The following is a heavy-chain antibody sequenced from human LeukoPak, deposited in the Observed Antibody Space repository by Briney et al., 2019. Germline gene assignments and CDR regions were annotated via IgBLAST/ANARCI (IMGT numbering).Heavy chain of an antibody. CDR3: ARGYDYGDYYYYYMDV. CDR1: GGSFSGYY. J-gene: IGHJ6*03. D-gene: IGHD4-17*01. CDR2: INHSGST. Sequence: SETLSLTCAVYGGSFSGYYRSWIRQPPGRGLEWIGEINHSGSTNYNPSLKSRVTISVDTSKNQFSLKLSSVTAADTAVYYCARGYDYGDYYYYYMDVWGKGTTVTVSS. V-gene: IGHV4-34*01.